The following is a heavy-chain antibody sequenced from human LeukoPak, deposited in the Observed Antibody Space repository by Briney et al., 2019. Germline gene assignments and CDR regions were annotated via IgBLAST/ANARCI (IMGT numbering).Heavy chain of an antibody. J-gene: IGHJ4*02. V-gene: IGHV1-8*01. D-gene: IGHD3-22*01. Sequence: ASVKVACKASGHTFTSYDINWLRQATGQGLEWMGWMNPNSGNTGYAHKLQGRVTLTRTPSISPAYMELSSLRSEDTAVYYCARVEGYYYDKWGQGTLVTVSS. CDR1: GHTFTSYD. CDR2: MNPNSGNT. CDR3: ARVEGYYYDK.